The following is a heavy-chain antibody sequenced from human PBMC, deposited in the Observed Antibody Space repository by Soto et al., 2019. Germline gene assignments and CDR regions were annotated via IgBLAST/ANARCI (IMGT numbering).Heavy chain of an antibody. J-gene: IGHJ6*02. CDR2: ISWNSGSI. CDR3: AKDGVPAAADYYYYYGMDV. V-gene: IGHV3-9*01. CDR1: GFTFDDYA. Sequence: EVQLVESGGGLVQPGRSLRLSCAASGFTFDDYAMHWVRQAPGKGLEWVPGISWNSGSIGYADSVKGRFTISRDNAKNSLYLQMNSLRAEDTALYYCAKDGVPAAADYYYYYGMDVWGQGTTVTVSS. D-gene: IGHD2-2*01.